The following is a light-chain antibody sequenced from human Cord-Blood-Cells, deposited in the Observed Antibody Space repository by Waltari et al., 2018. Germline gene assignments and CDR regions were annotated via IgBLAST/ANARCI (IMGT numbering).Light chain of an antibody. J-gene: IGLJ3*02. CDR1: SSDVGGYNY. CDR2: DVS. CDR3: CSYAGSYTWV. Sequence: QSALTQPRSVSGSPGQSVTISCTGTSSDVGGYNYVSWYQQPPGKAPKLMIYDVSKRPSGVPGRFSGSKSGNTASLTISGLQAEDEADYYCCSYAGSYTWVFGGGTKLTVL. V-gene: IGLV2-11*01.